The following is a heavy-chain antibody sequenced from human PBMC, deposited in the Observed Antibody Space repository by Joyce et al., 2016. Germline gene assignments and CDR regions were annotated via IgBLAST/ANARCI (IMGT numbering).Heavy chain of an antibody. CDR2: ISSRTTYI. J-gene: IGHJ4*02. Sequence: EVQLAEAGGGLVKPGGSLRLSCAASGFTFSSYSMNWVRQAPGKGLEWVSSISSRTTYIFYADSGKGRFTISRDNAKNSLFLQMGGLRAEDTAVYYCARATHSDFPAFDFWGQGTLVTVSS. CDR3: ARATHSDFPAFDF. CDR1: GFTFSSYS. V-gene: IGHV3-21*01. D-gene: IGHD4-11*01.